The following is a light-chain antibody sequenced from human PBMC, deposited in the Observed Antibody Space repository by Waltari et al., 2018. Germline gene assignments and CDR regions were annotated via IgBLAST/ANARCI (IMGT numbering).Light chain of an antibody. Sequence: QPVLTQSTSLSASPGASARFTCTLRSGINVGTYRIYWYQQKPGGPPRYLLRYKSDSDKRQGSGVPSRFSGSKDASTNAGLLIISGLQSEDEADYYCAIWYTTAWVFGGGTKLTVL. V-gene: IGLV5-39*01. CDR1: SGINVGTYR. CDR3: AIWYTTAWV. CDR2: YKSDSDK. J-gene: IGLJ3*02.